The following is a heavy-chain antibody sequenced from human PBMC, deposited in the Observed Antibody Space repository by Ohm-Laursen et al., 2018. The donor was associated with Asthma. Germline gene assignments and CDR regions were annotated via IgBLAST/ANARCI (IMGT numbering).Heavy chain of an antibody. CDR1: GYTFSRYS. CDR2: ISTASSFI. Sequence: GSLRLSCAASGYTFSRYSIHWVRQIPGKGLEWVASISTASSFIYYADSVRGRFTTSRDNARNSVYLQMNSLRAEDTAVYYCATSIWNSGAVDIWGQGTMVTVSS. J-gene: IGHJ3*02. CDR3: ATSIWNSGAVDI. V-gene: IGHV3-21*04. D-gene: IGHD1-1*01.